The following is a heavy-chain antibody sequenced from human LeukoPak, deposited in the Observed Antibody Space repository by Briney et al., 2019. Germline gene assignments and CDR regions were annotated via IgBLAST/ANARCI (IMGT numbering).Heavy chain of an antibody. V-gene: IGHV3-53*01. CDR2: IYSGGST. J-gene: IGHJ5*02. CDR3: ARDKAGYCGGGSCP. CDR1: GFTVSSNY. D-gene: IGHD2-15*01. Sequence: PGGSLRLSCAASGFTVSSNYMSWVRQAPGKGLEWVSVIYSGGSTYYADSVKGRFTISRDNAKNTVYLQMNSLRPDDTGVYYCARDKAGYCGGGSCPWGQGTLVTVSS.